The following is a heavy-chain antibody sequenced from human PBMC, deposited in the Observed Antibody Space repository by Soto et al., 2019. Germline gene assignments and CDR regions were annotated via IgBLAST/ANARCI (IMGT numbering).Heavy chain of an antibody. CDR1: GFALTTYG. CDR3: ARDRKVAELWEYAMDL. V-gene: IGHV3-33*01. CDR2: MWDGGENR. D-gene: IGHD1-26*01. Sequence: QVQLVESGGGVVQPGRSLKLSCAASGFALTTYGMHWVRPAPGKGLEWVAVMWDGGENRYYARSVKGRFTISRDESQNTLYLHMNSLKSEDTAVYYCARDRKVAELWEYAMDLWGHGTTGTVYS. J-gene: IGHJ6*02.